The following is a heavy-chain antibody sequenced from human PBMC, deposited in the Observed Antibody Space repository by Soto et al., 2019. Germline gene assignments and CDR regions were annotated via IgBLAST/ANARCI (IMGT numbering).Heavy chain of an antibody. CDR2: ISSSSSTI. Sequence: PGGSLRLSSAASGFTFSSYSMNWVRQAPGKGLEWVSYISSSSSTIYYADSVKGRFTISRDNAKNSLYLQMNSLRDEDTAVYYCARVGLLWFGTTYGMDVWGQGTTVTVSS. V-gene: IGHV3-48*02. CDR3: ARVGLLWFGTTYGMDV. J-gene: IGHJ6*02. D-gene: IGHD3-10*01. CDR1: GFTFSSYS.